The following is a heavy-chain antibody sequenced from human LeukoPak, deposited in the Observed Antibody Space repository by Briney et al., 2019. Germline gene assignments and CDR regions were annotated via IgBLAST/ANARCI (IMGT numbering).Heavy chain of an antibody. V-gene: IGHV3-30*02. J-gene: IGHJ6*03. Sequence: SGGSLRLSCAASGFTFSSYGMHWVRQAPGKGLEWVAFIRYDGSNKYYADSVKGRFTISRDNSKNTLYLQMNSLRAEDTAVYYCAKATYGSGSYLGYYYYMDVWGKGTTVTISS. CDR1: GFTFSSYG. CDR2: IRYDGSNK. CDR3: AKATYGSGSYLGYYYYMDV. D-gene: IGHD3-10*01.